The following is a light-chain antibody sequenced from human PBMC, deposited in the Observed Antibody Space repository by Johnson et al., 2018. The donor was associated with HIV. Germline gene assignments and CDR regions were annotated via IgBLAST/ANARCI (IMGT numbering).Light chain of an antibody. J-gene: IGLJ1*01. V-gene: IGLV1-51*01. CDR2: YNN. Sequence: QSVLTQPPSVSAAPGQKVTISCSGSSSNIGNNYVSWYQQLPGTAPKLLIYYNNKRPSGIPDRFSGSKSGTSATLGITGLQTGDEADYYCGTWDSSLSASYVFGTGT. CDR1: SSNIGNNY. CDR3: GTWDSSLSASYV.